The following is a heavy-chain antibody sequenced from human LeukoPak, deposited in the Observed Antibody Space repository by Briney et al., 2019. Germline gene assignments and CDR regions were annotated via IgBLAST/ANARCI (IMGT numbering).Heavy chain of an antibody. D-gene: IGHD4-17*01. CDR3: ARDRNAVTTTYYYYYGMDV. V-gene: IGHV1-46*01. Sequence: ASVKVSCKASGYTFTDYYMHWVRQAPGQGLEWMGIINPSGGSTSYAQKFQGRVTMTRDTSTSTVYMELSSLRSEDTAVYYCARDRNAVTTTYYYYYGMDVWGQGTTVTVSS. J-gene: IGHJ6*02. CDR2: INPSGGST. CDR1: GYTFTDYY.